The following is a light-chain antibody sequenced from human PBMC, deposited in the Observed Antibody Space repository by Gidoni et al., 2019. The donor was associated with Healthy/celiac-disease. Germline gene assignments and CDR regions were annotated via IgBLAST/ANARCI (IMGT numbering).Light chain of an antibody. CDR3: QQYSSYPCT. J-gene: IGKJ1*01. V-gene: IGKV1-5*03. CDR2: KAS. Sequence: DLHMTQSPSTLSASGGDSVTITCRASQSISSWLAWYQQKPGKAPKLLIYKASSLESGVPSRFSGSGSGTEFTLTISSLQPDDFATYYCQQYSSYPCTFGQGTKVEIK. CDR1: QSISSW.